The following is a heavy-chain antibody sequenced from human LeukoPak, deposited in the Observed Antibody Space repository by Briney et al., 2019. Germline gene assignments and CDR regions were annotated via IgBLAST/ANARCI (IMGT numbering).Heavy chain of an antibody. D-gene: IGHD3-22*01. CDR2: IYYDGST. V-gene: IGHV4-39*07. CDR3: ARDLTYYYDSSGLRHTFDI. Sequence: SETLSLTCTVSGDSIISSSYYWGWIRQPPGKGLEWIGTIYYDGSTYYNPSLKSRVTISVDTSKNQFSLKLSSVTAADTAIYYCARDLTYYYDSSGLRHTFDIWGQGTMVTVSS. J-gene: IGHJ3*02. CDR1: GDSIISSSYY.